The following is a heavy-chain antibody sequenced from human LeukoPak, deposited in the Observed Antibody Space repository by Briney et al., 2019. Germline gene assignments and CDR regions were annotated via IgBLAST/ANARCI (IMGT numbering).Heavy chain of an antibody. CDR1: GFTFSSYA. CDR3: AKDPLSMTVVVSYYFDY. D-gene: IGHD3-22*01. CDR2: ISGSGGST. V-gene: IGHV3-23*01. J-gene: IGHJ4*02. Sequence: GGSLRLSCAASGFTFSSYAMSWVRQAPGKGLEWVSAISGSGGSTYYADSVKGRFTISRDNSKNTLYLQMNSLRAEDTAVYYCAKDPLSMTVVVSYYFDYWGQGTLVTVSS.